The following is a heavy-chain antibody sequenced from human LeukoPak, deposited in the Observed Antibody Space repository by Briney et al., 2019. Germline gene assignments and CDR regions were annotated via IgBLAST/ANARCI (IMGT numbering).Heavy chain of an antibody. CDR3: ARDAPLEAAEQNFDY. Sequence: GGSLRLSCAASGFTLSGNSMNWVRQVPGKGLEWISYISSSSSNIYYADSVKGRFTVSRDNAKNSLYLQMSGLRAEDTAVYYCARDAPLEAAEQNFDYWGQGTLVTVSS. D-gene: IGHD1/OR15-1a*01. V-gene: IGHV3-48*01. J-gene: IGHJ4*02. CDR1: GFTLSGNS. CDR2: ISSSSSNI.